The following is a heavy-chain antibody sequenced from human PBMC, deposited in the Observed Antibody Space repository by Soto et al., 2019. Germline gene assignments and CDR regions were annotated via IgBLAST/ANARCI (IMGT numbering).Heavy chain of an antibody. D-gene: IGHD3-10*01. CDR3: ARVGGFGATTIDY. V-gene: IGHV4-30-4*01. CDR2: IYYSGST. CDR1: GGSISRGDYY. Sequence: PSETLSLTCTVSGGSISRGDYYWSWIRQPPGKGLEWIGYIYYSGSTYYNPSLKSRVTISVDTSKNQFSLKLSPVTAADTAVYYCARVGGFGATTIDYWGQGTLVTVSS. J-gene: IGHJ4*02.